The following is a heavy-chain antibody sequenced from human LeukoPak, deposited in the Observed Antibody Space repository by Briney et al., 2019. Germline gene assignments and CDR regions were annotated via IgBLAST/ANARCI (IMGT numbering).Heavy chain of an antibody. CDR3: AKDRGSSSWFNDAFDI. V-gene: IGHV3-23*01. J-gene: IGHJ3*02. CDR2: ITGSGGST. Sequence: GGSLRLSCAASGFTFSFYAMTWVRQAPGKGLEWVSTITGSGGSTYYADSVKGRFTITRDNSKNTLYLQMDSLRAEDTAVYYCAKDRGSSSWFNDAFDIWGQGTMVTVSS. D-gene: IGHD6-13*01. CDR1: GFTFSFYA.